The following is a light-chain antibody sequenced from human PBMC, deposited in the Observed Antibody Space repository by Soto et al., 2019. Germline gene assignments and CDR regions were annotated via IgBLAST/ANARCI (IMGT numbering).Light chain of an antibody. V-gene: IGKV3-20*01. J-gene: IGKJ4*01. CDR1: QTVRNNY. CDR3: QQFSSYPLT. Sequence: EVVLTQSLGTLSLSPGERVTLSCRASQTVRNNYLAWYQQKPGQAPRLLIYDASSRATGIPDRFSGGGSGTDFTLTISRLEPEDFAVYYCQQFSSYPLTFGGGTKVDIK. CDR2: DAS.